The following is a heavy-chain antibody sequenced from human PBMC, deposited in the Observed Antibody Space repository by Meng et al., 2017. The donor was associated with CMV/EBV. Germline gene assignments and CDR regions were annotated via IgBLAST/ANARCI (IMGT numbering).Heavy chain of an antibody. CDR1: GFTFSSYW. J-gene: IGHJ4*02. V-gene: IGHV3-7*01. CDR2: IKQDGSEK. D-gene: IGHD1-26*01. Sequence: GESLKISCAASGFTFSSYWMSWVRQAPGKGLEWVANIKQDGSEKYYVDSVKGRFTISRENAKNSLYLQMNSLRAGDTAMYYCARARAGGSYVDYWGQGTLVTVSS. CDR3: ARARAGGSYVDY.